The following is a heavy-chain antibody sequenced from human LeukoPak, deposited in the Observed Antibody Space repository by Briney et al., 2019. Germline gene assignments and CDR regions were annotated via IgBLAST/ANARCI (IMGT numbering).Heavy chain of an antibody. D-gene: IGHD3-22*01. J-gene: IGHJ4*02. CDR1: GFTFSSYA. V-gene: IGHV3-30-3*01. CDR2: ISSHGTNE. CDR3: AKAKAGSRRGIVVVTPFDY. Sequence: GGSLRLSCAPSGFTFSSYAMHWVRQAPGKGLEWVAVISSHGTNEYYADSVQGRFTISRDNAKNSLYLQMNSLRAEDTALYYYAKAKAGSRRGIVVVTPFDYWGQGTLVTVSS.